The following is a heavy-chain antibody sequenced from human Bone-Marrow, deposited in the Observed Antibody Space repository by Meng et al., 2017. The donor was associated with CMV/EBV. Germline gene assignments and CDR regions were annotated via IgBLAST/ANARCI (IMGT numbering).Heavy chain of an antibody. CDR3: TTGRPHYDFWSGYSDYGMDV. CDR2: IYSGGST. V-gene: IGHV3-66*01. CDR1: GFTVSSNY. Sequence: GESLKISCAASGFTVSSNYMSWVRQAPGKGLEWVSVIYSGGSTDYAAPVKGRFTISRDDSKNTLYLQMNSLKTEDTAVYYCTTGRPHYDFWSGYSDYGMDVWGQGTTVTVSS. J-gene: IGHJ6*02. D-gene: IGHD3-3*01.